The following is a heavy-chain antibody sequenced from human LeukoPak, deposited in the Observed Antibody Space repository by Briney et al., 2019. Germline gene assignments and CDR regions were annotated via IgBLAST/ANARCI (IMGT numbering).Heavy chain of an antibody. CDR2: IYSGGST. CDR3: ARVDGSGSYFYYYYGMDV. D-gene: IGHD3-10*01. V-gene: IGHV3-53*01. J-gene: IGHJ6*02. CDR1: GFTVSSNY. Sequence: GGSLRLSCAASGFTVSSNYMSWVRQAPGKGLEWVSVIYSGGSTYYAGSVKGRFTISRDNSKNTLYLQMNSLRAEDTAVYYCARVDGSGSYFYYYYGMDVWGQGTTVTVSS.